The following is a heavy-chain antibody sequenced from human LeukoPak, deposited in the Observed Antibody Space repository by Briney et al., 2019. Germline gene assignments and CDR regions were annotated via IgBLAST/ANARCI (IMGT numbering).Heavy chain of an antibody. J-gene: IGHJ4*02. D-gene: IGHD5-18*01. CDR2: IYYSGST. CDR1: GGSISSSSYY. CDR3: ARQGYSYGSTPYYFDY. V-gene: IGHV4-39*01. Sequence: SETLSLTCTVSGGSISSSSYYWGWIRQPPGKGLEWIGSIYYSGSTYYNPSLKSRVTISIDTSKNQFSLKLTSVTAADTAVYYCARQGYSYGSTPYYFDYWGQGTLVTVSS.